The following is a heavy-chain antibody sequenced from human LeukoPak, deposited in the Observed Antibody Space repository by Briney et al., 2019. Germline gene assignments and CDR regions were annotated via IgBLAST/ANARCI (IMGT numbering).Heavy chain of an antibody. CDR1: GFTFSSYA. CDR2: ISGSGGRT. CDR3: APYCSGGSCCLFDY. Sequence: GGSLRLSCAASGFTFSSYAMSWVRQAPGKGLEWVSAISGSGGRTYYADSVKGRFTISRDNSKNTLYLQMNSLRAEDTAVYYCAPYCSGGSCCLFDYWGRGTLVTVSP. J-gene: IGHJ4*02. V-gene: IGHV3-23*01. D-gene: IGHD2-15*01.